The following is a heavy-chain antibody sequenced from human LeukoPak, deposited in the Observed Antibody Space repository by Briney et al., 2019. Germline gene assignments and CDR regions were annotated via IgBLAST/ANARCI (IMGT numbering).Heavy chain of an antibody. CDR3: ARDAYDSSGYYSAEYFQH. CDR1: GGSISRYY. Sequence: SETLSLTCTVSGGSISRYYWSWIRQPPGKGLEWIGYIYYDGSTNYNPSLKSRVTISLDTSKNQFSLKLSSVTAADTAVYYCARDAYDSSGYYSAEYFQHWGQGTLVTVSS. CDR2: IYYDGST. D-gene: IGHD3-22*01. V-gene: IGHV4-59*12. J-gene: IGHJ1*01.